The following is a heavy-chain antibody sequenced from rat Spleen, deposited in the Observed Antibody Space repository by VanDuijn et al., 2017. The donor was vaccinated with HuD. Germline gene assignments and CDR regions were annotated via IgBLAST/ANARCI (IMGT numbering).Heavy chain of an antibody. CDR1: GYSITSNY. CDR3: ASPYGGPIIWFVY. D-gene: IGHD1-11*01. Sequence: EVQLQESGPGLVKPSQSLSLTCSVTGYSITSNYWGWIRKFPGNKMEWMGYISYSGSTSYNPSLKSRISITRDTSKNQLFLQLKSVTTEDTAAYYCASPYGGPIIWFVYWGQGTLVTVSS. CDR2: ISYSGST. V-gene: IGHV3-1*01. J-gene: IGHJ3*01.